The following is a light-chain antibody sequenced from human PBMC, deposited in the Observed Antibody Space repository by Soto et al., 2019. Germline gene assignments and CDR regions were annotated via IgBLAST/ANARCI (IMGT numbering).Light chain of an antibody. CDR2: GAS. J-gene: IGKJ3*01. CDR3: QQRSNWL. V-gene: IGKV3D-20*02. Sequence: DIVLPQSPGTLSFSPGERATLSSRASQSVNNNYLAWYQRQPGQAPRLLIYGASSRATGIPDRFSGSGSGTDFTLTISRLEPEDFAVYYCQQRSNWLVGPGTKVDIK. CDR1: QSVNNNY.